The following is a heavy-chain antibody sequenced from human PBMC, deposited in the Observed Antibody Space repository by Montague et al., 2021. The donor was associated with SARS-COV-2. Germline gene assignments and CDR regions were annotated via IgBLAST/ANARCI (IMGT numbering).Heavy chain of an antibody. D-gene: IGHD3-10*01. CDR1: GGSISSSHW. J-gene: IGHJ2*01. V-gene: IGHV4-4*02. CDR3: AREFRTYGYGGQYWHFDL. CDR2: IYHSGST. Sequence: SETLSLTCAVSGGSISSSHWWSWVRQPPGKGLEWIGEIYHSGSTNYNPSLKSRVTISIDKSKNQFSLKLSSVTAADTAVYYCAREFRTYGYGGQYWHFDLWGRGTLDTVSS.